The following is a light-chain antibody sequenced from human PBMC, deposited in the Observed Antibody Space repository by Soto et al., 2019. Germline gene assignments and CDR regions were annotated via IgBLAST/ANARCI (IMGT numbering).Light chain of an antibody. J-gene: IGLJ1*01. V-gene: IGLV2-14*01. Sequence: QSALTQPASLSGTPGQSITISCTGTSSDIGAYDYVSWFQQHPGKAPKLMISEVNNRPSGVSNRFSGSKSGNTAYLTISGLQGEDEAEYFCVSFTTTITHVFGTGTKVTVL. CDR2: EVN. CDR1: SSDIGAYDY. CDR3: VSFTTTITHV.